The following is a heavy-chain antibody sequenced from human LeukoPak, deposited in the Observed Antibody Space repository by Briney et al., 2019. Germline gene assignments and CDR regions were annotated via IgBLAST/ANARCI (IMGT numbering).Heavy chain of an antibody. CDR2: IRSKADSYTT. J-gene: IGHJ4*02. D-gene: IGHD6-13*01. CDR1: GFTFSGCA. Sequence: QPGGSLKLSCAASGFTFSGCAMHWVRQASGKGLEWLGGIRSKADSYTTAYAASVKGRFIVSRDDSKNTAYLQMNSLKTEDTAVYYCRAAADLNDYWGQGTLVTVSS. V-gene: IGHV3-73*01. CDR3: RAAADLNDY.